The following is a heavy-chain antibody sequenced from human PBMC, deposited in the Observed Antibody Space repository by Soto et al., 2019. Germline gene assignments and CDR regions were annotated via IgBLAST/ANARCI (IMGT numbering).Heavy chain of an antibody. J-gene: IGHJ5*02. V-gene: IGHV4-59*08. D-gene: IGHD2-2*01. CDR2: IFYSGST. CDR3: ARLNPYCSSTTCGEPGWFDP. Sequence: SETLSLTCTVSGGSISSYYWTWIRQPPGKGLEWIGYIFYSGSTDYNPSLKSRVTTSVDTSKNQFSLKLRSVTAADTAVYYCARLNPYCSSTTCGEPGWFDPWGQGTPVTV. CDR1: GGSISSYY.